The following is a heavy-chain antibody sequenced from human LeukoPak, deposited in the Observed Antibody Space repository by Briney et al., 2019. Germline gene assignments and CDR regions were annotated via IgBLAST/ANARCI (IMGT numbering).Heavy chain of an antibody. CDR1: GFTFSSYW. V-gene: IGHV3-7*01. CDR3: ARDRNYDFWSGYYYYYMDV. CDR2: IKQDESEK. Sequence: PGGSLRLSXAASGFTFSSYWMSWVRQAPGKGLEWVANIKQDESEKYYVDSVKGRFTISRDNAKNSLYLQMNSLRAEDTAVYYCARDRNYDFWSGYYYYYMDVWGKGTTVTVSS. D-gene: IGHD3-3*01. J-gene: IGHJ6*03.